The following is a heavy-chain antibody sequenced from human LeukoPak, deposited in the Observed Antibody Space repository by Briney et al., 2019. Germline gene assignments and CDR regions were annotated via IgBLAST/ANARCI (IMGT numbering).Heavy chain of an antibody. D-gene: IGHD3-3*01. CDR3: ARDSPSFGVVITRYYYYMDV. Sequence: PGGSLRLSCAASGFTFSSYGMHWVRQAPGKGLEWVAVISYDGSNKYYADSVRGRFTISRDNSKNTLYLQMNSLRAEDTAVYYCARDSPSFGVVITRYYYYMDVWGKGTTVTVSS. CDR1: GFTFSSYG. V-gene: IGHV3-30*03. J-gene: IGHJ6*03. CDR2: ISYDGSNK.